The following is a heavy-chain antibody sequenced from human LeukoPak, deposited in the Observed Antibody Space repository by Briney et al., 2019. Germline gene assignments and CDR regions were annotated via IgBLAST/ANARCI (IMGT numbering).Heavy chain of an antibody. CDR2: ISSNGGST. CDR1: GFTFSSYA. CDR3: VKEGGIAVAGTLDY. D-gene: IGHD6-19*01. Sequence: GGSLRLSCSASGFTFSSYAMHWVRQAPGKGLEYVSAISSNGGSTYYADSVKGRFTISRDNSKNTLYLQMGSLRAEDTAVYYCVKEGGIAVAGTLDYWGQGTLVTVSS. V-gene: IGHV3-64D*09. J-gene: IGHJ4*02.